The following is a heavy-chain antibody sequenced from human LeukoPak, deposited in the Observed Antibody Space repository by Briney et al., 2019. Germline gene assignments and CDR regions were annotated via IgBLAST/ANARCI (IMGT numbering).Heavy chain of an antibody. Sequence: KPSETLSLTCTVSGGSISSGSYYWSWIRQPAGKGLEWIGRIYTSGSTNYNPSLKSRVTISVDTSKNQFSLKLSSVTAADTAVYYCARCVGDDYGDSPGLFDYWGQGTLVTVSS. D-gene: IGHD4-17*01. V-gene: IGHV4-61*02. CDR2: IYTSGST. CDR1: GGSISSGSYY. J-gene: IGHJ4*02. CDR3: ARCVGDDYGDSPGLFDY.